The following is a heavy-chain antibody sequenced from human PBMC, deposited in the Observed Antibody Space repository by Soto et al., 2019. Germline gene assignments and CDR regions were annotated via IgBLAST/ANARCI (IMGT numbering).Heavy chain of an antibody. CDR3: ARHQSHSSSYVDP. CDR1: GGSISSGGYS. J-gene: IGHJ5*02. D-gene: IGHD6-13*01. CDR2: IYHSGST. V-gene: IGHV4-30-2*01. Sequence: PSETLSLTCAVSGGSISSGGYSWSWIRQPPGKGLEWIGYIYHSGSTYYNPSLKSRVTISVDRSKNQFSLKLSPVTAADTAVYYCARHQSHSSSYVDPWGQGTLVTVSS.